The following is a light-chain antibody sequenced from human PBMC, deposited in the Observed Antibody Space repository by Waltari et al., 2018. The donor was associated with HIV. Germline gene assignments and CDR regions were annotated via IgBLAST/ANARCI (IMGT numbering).Light chain of an antibody. CDR3: NSYAGSNNWV. V-gene: IGLV2-8*01. CDR1: SSAVGGSNY. J-gene: IGLJ3*02. Sequence: QSALPPPPSASGSPGQPATISSTGTSSAVGGSNYVPWYQPHPGKSPKLMIYEVNKRPSGVPDRFAGSKSANTASLTVSGLRADDEADYYCNSYAGSNNWVFGGGTKLTVL. CDR2: EVN.